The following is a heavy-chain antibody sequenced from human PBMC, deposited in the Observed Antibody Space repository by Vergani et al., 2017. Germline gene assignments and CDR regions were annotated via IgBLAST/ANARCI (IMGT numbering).Heavy chain of an antibody. CDR1: GFTFSSYG. CDR3: AKDLSYSTAWPHFDS. J-gene: IGHJ4*02. Sequence: QVQLVESGGGVVQPGGSLRLSCAASGFTFSSYGMHWVRQAPGKGLDWVAFIRFDGSNKYYADSVKGRFTISRDNSKYTLYLQMNSLRAEDTAMYFCAKDLSYSTAWPHFDSRGQGTLVTVSS. CDR2: IRFDGSNK. V-gene: IGHV3-30*02. D-gene: IGHD4-11*01.